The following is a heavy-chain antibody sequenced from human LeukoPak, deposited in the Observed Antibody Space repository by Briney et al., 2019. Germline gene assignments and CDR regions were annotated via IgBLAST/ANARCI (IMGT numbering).Heavy chain of an antibody. D-gene: IGHD6-19*01. CDR1: GFTFSSYA. V-gene: IGHV3-30-3*01. Sequence: GGSLRLSCAASGFTFSSYATHWVRQAPGKGLEWVAVISYDGSNKYYADSVKGRFTISRDNSKNTLYLQMNSLRAEDTAVYYCASANSSGWYADYWGQGTLVTVSS. CDR2: ISYDGSNK. J-gene: IGHJ4*02. CDR3: ASANSSGWYADY.